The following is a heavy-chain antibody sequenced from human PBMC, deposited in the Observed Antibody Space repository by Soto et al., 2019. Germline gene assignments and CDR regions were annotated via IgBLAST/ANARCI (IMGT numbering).Heavy chain of an antibody. CDR3: ARQSLGNIRLRGLDY. V-gene: IGHV3-33*01. D-gene: IGHD1-1*01. Sequence: QVQLVESGGGVVQPGRSLRLSCEASGFTFSEFGMHWVRQAPGKGLEWVAVIWYDGSNKYYVDSVKGRFTISRDNSRDTLYLQMNSLRVEDTAVYYCARQSLGNIRLRGLDYWGQGALVTVSS. J-gene: IGHJ4*02. CDR2: IWYDGSNK. CDR1: GFTFSEFG.